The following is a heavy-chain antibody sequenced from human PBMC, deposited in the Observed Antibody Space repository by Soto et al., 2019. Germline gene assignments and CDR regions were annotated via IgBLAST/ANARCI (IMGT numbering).Heavy chain of an antibody. CDR1: GYTFTSYY. J-gene: IGHJ6*02. D-gene: IGHD5-18*01. CDR3: ARVKHSYGPRRYYYYGMDV. CDR2: INPSGGST. V-gene: IGHV1-46*01. Sequence: QVQLVQSGAEVKKPGASVKVSCKASGYTFTSYYMHWVRQAPGQGLEWMGIINPSGGSTSYAQKFQGRFTMTRDTSTSTVYIELSSLRSEDTAVYYCARVKHSYGPRRYYYYGMDVWGQGTTVTVSS.